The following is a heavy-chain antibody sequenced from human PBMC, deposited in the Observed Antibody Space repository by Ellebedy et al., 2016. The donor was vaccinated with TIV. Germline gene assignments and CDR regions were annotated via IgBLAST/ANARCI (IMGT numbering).Heavy chain of an antibody. CDR1: GFTVSRNY. Sequence: GESLKISCAASGFTVSRNYMVWFRQAPGRGLEWVSVLHSDGSSYYADSVKGRFTMSRDDSKNTLVLQMNNLSVEDTALYCCARDGYCSGRSCFYYSGLDVWGQGTTVTVSS. V-gene: IGHV3-66*01. J-gene: IGHJ6*02. D-gene: IGHD2-15*01. CDR3: ARDGYCSGRSCFYYSGLDV. CDR2: LHSDGSS.